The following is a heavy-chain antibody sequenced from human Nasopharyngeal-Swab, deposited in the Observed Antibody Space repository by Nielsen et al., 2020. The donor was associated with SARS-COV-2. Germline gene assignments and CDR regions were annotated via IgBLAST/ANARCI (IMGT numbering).Heavy chain of an antibody. CDR1: GFLLSTTAVG. D-gene: IGHD3-10*01. J-gene: IGHJ6*03. CDR2: IYWDDDK. V-gene: IGHV2-5*02. CDR3: AHRSTVDGSGAYMDV. Sequence: SGPTLPNLQQILSLTCTFSGFLLSTTAVGVGWVRQPPGKALEWPALIYWDDDKRYSPSLKSRLAISKDTSKNHVVLTLINMDPVDTATYYCAHRSTVDGSGAYMDVWGKGTAVTVSS.